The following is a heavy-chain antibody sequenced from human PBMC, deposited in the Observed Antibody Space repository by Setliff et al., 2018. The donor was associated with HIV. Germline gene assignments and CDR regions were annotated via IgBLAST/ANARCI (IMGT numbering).Heavy chain of an antibody. Sequence: PSETLSLTCAVSGYSISSGYYWGWIRQPPGKGLEWIGNIYHSGSTYYNPSLKSRVTISVDTSKNQFSLKLNSVTAADTAVYYCASRENPRGGYPKGWFDPWGQGTLVTVSS. CDR2: IYHSGST. J-gene: IGHJ5*02. V-gene: IGHV4-38-2*01. CDR1: GYSISSGYY. CDR3: ASRENPRGGYPKGWFDP. D-gene: IGHD5-12*01.